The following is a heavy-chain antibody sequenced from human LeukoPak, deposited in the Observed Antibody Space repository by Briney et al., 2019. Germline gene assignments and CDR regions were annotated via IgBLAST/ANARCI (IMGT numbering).Heavy chain of an antibody. CDR2: IKEDGSEK. D-gene: IGHD3-22*01. CDR3: ARAPVGYDSSGYRHFDY. CDR1: GFSFSSHW. V-gene: IGHV3-7*01. J-gene: IGHJ4*02. Sequence: GGSLRLSCGASGFSFSSHWMSWVRQAPGKGPEWVANIKEDGSEKNYVDSVKGRFTVSRDNAKNSLYLQMNSLRVGDTAVYYCARAPVGYDSSGYRHFDYWGQGTLVTVSS.